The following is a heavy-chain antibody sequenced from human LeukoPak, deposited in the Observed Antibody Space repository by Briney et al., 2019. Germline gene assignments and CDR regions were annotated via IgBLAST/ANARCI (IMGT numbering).Heavy chain of an antibody. D-gene: IGHD3-3*01. V-gene: IGHV1-18*01. Sequence: ASVKVSCKASGYTFTSYGISWVRQAPGQGLEWMGWISAYNGNTNYAQKLQGRVTMTTDTSTSTAYMELRSLRSGDTSVYYCARGGRSGYSGNWFDPWGQGTLVTVSS. CDR3: ARGGRSGYSGNWFDP. CDR1: GYTFTSYG. J-gene: IGHJ5*02. CDR2: ISAYNGNT.